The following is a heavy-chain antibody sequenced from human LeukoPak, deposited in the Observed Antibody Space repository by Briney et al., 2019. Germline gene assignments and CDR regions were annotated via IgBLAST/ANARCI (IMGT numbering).Heavy chain of an antibody. V-gene: IGHV4-30-4*01. CDR2: IYYSGST. Sequence: SETLSLTCTVSRGSINSGDYYWSWIRQPPGKGLEWIGFIYYSGSTYNNPSLKSRVTISVDTSKNQFSLRLSSVTAADTAMYYCARVVTDWAIHNWGQGTLVTVSS. D-gene: IGHD3-9*01. CDR3: ARVVTDWAIHN. J-gene: IGHJ4*02. CDR1: RGSINSGDYY.